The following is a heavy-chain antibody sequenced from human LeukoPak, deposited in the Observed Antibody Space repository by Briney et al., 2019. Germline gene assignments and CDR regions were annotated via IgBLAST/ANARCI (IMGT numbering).Heavy chain of an antibody. CDR3: ARGYYLSG. Sequence: SETLSLTCAVYGGSFSGDYWSWIRQPPGKGLEWIGEINHSGNTNYNPSLKSRVTISVDTSKNQFSLKPSSVTAADTAVYYCARGYYLSGWGQGTMVTVSS. CDR1: GGSFSGDY. V-gene: IGHV4-34*01. J-gene: IGHJ3*01. CDR2: INHSGNT. D-gene: IGHD3-10*01.